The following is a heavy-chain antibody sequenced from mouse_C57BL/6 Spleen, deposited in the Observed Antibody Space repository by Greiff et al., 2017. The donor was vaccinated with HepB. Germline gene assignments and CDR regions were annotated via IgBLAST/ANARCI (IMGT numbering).Heavy chain of an antibody. V-gene: IGHV14-4*01. D-gene: IGHD1-1*01. J-gene: IGHJ2*01. CDR2: IDPENGDT. CDR3: TTYGSSLYYCDY. Sequence: EVQLQQSGAELVRPGASVKLSCTASGFNIKDDYMHWVKQRPEQGLEWIGWIDPENGDTEYASKFQGKATITADTSSNTAYLQLSSLTSEDTAVYYCTTYGSSLYYCDYWGQGTTLTVSS. CDR1: GFNIKDDY.